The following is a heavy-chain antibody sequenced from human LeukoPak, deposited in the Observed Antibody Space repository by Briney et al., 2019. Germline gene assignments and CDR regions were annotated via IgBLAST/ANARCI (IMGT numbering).Heavy chain of an antibody. J-gene: IGHJ6*02. CDR2: ISYDGSNK. V-gene: IGHV3-30*18. CDR3: AKDWSTYYYYYGMDV. Sequence: PGRSLRLSCAASGFTSSSYGMHWVRQAPGKGLEWLAVISYDGSNKYYADSVKGRFTISRDNSKNTLYLQMNSLRAEDTAVYYCAKDWSTYYYYYGMDVWGQGTTVTVSS. CDR1: GFTSSSYG.